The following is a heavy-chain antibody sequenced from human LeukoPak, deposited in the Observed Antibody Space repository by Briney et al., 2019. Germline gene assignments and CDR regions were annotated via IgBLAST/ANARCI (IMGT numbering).Heavy chain of an antibody. Sequence: SVKVSCKASGGTFSSDAISWVRQAPGQGLEWMGRIIPIFGTANYAQKFQGRVTITTDESTSTAYMELSSLRSEDTAVYYCARGPTYYYDSSGYSNWFDPWGQGTLVTVSS. CDR1: GGTFSSDA. D-gene: IGHD3-22*01. CDR2: IIPIFGTA. J-gene: IGHJ5*02. CDR3: ARGPTYYYDSSGYSNWFDP. V-gene: IGHV1-69*05.